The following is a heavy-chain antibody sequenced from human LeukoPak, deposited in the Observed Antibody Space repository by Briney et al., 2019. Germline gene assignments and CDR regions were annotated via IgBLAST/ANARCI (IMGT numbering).Heavy chain of an antibody. CDR3: AKVYYDSSGYFDY. CDR1: GFTFSSYA. D-gene: IGHD3-22*01. V-gene: IGHV3-23*01. CDR2: ISGSGGST. J-gene: IGHJ4*02. Sequence: GASLRLSCAASGFTFSSYAMSWVRQAPGKGLEWVSAISGSGGSTYYADSVKGRFTISGDNSKNTLYLQMNSLRAEDTAVYYCAKVYYDSSGYFDYWGQGTLVTVSS.